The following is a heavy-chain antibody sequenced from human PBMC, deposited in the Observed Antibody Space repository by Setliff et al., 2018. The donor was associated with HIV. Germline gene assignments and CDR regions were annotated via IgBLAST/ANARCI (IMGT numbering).Heavy chain of an antibody. Sequence: SCKASGYTFSSYDINWVRQATGQGLEWVSTIYSDGNTYHADSVKGRFTLSRDNSENALFLQMNSLRPEDTAVYYCARLRPYNSALDYWGQGTLVTVSS. V-gene: IGHV3-66*02. CDR2: IYSDGNT. CDR3: ARLRPYNSALDY. J-gene: IGHJ4*02. D-gene: IGHD3-10*01. CDR1: GYTFSSYD.